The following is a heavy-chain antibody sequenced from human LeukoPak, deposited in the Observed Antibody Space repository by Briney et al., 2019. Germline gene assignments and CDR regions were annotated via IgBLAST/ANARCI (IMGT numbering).Heavy chain of an antibody. D-gene: IGHD2-15*01. CDR2: ISGSGGST. CDR3: AKDQNNYCSGGSCQQFFDY. V-gene: IGHV3-23*01. CDR1: GFPFSSYA. J-gene: IGHJ4*02. Sequence: SGGSLRLSCVASGFPFSSYAMSWVRQAPGKGLEWVSAISGSGGSTYYADSVKGRFTISRDNSKNTLYLQMNSLRAEDTAVYYCAKDQNNYCSGGSCQQFFDYWGQGTLVTVSS.